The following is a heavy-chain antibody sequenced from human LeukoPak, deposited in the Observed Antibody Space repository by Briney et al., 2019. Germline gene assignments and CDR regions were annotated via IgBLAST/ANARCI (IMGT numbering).Heavy chain of an antibody. J-gene: IGHJ4*02. D-gene: IGHD3-22*01. V-gene: IGHV4-39*01. Sequence: KPSETLSHTCTVSGGSISSSSYYWGWIRQPPGKGLEWIGSIYYSGSTYYNPSLKSRVTISVDTSKNQFSLKLSSVTAADTAVYYCARHTGDSSGYYFLDYWGQGTLVTVSS. CDR3: ARHTGDSSGYYFLDY. CDR1: GGSISSSSYY. CDR2: IYYSGST.